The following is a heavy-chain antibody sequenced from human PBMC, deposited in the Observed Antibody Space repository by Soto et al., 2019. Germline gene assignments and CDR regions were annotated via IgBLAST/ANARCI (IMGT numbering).Heavy chain of an antibody. D-gene: IGHD3-9*01. CDR3: AKAQPNSSILRYFEWVTN. CDR2: ISYDGSNK. V-gene: IGHV3-30*07. CDR1: GFTFSSYA. J-gene: IGHJ4*02. Sequence: GGSLRLSCAASGFTFSSYAMHWVRQAPGKGLEWVAVISYDGSNKYYADSVKGRFTISRDNSKNTLYLQMNSLRAEDTAVYYCAKAQPNSSILRYFEWVTNWGQGTLVTVSS.